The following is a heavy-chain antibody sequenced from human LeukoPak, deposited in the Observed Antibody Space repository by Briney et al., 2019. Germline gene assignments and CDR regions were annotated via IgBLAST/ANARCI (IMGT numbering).Heavy chain of an antibody. V-gene: IGHV3-53*01. J-gene: IGHJ4*02. CDR3: AKVAHYYYGSESYYFFEH. CDR2: IYSGGST. Sequence: GGSLRLSCAASGFTVSSNYMSWVRQAPGKGLEWVSVIYSGGSTYYADSVKGRFTISRDNAKNSLYLQMNSLRVEDTATYYCAKVAHYYYGSESYYFFEHWGQGTPVTASS. CDR1: GFTVSSNY. D-gene: IGHD3-10*01.